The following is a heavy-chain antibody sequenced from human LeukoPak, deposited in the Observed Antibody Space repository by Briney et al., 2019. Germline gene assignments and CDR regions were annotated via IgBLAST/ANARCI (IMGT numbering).Heavy chain of an antibody. D-gene: IGHD3-22*01. J-gene: IGHJ4*02. CDR3: AKDSKERWLYDSSGYSLHYFDY. V-gene: IGHV3-23*01. Sequence: GGSLRLSCAASGFTFSSYAMSWVRQAPGKGLEWVSAISGSGGSTYYADSVKGRFTISRDNSKNTLYLQMNSLRAEDTAVYYCAKDSKERWLYDSSGYSLHYFDYWGQGTLVTVSS. CDR2: ISGSGGST. CDR1: GFTFSSYA.